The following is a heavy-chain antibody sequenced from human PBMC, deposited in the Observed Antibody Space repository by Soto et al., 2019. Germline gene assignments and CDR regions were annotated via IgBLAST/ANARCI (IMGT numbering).Heavy chain of an antibody. CDR1: GGYISSYY. D-gene: IGHD6-13*01. CDR3: ARHPRDSSSWYYFDY. J-gene: IGHJ4*02. Sequence: SETLSLTCTVSGGYISSYYWSWIRKPPGKGLEWIGYIYYSGSTNYNPSLKSRVTISVDTSKNQFSLKLSSVTAADTAVYYCARHPRDSSSWYYFDYWGQGTLVTVSS. CDR2: IYYSGST. V-gene: IGHV4-59*08.